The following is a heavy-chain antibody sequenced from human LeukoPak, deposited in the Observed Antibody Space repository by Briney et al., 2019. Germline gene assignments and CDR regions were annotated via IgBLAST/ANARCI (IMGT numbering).Heavy chain of an antibody. CDR1: GFTFSSYS. J-gene: IGHJ4*02. Sequence: PGGSLRLSCAASGFTFSSYSMNWVRQAPGKGLEWVSSISSSSSYIYYADSVKGRFTISRDNAKNSLYLQMNSLRAEDTAVYYCARDWARTLYYDILTGYYIDYWGQGTLVTVSS. V-gene: IGHV3-21*01. CDR2: ISSSSSYI. CDR3: ARDWARTLYYDILTGYYIDY. D-gene: IGHD3-9*01.